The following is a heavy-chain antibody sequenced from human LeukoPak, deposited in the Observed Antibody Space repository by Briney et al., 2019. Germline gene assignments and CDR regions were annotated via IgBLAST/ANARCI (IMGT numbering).Heavy chain of an antibody. V-gene: IGHV4-39*01. CDR1: GGSISSSSYY. CDR2: IYYSGST. J-gene: IGHJ4*02. Sequence: SSETLSLACTVSGGSISSSSYYWGWLRQPPGKGLEWIGSIYYSGSTYYNPSLKSRVTISVDTSKNQFSLKLSSVTAADTAVYYCARLGTFVAYFDYWGQGTLVTVSS. CDR3: ARLGTFVAYFDY. D-gene: IGHD1-14*01.